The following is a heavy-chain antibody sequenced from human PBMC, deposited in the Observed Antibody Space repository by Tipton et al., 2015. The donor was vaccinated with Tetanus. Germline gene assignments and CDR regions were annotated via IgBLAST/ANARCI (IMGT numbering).Heavy chain of an antibody. CDR2: VYHSGTT. Sequence: GLVKPSETLSLGCTVSGGSIASDGYYWGWIRQPPGKGLQWIGSVYHSGTTYYNPSLTGRATISVDTSKNQFSLKLASVTAADTAVYFCARANFDFSKKGPFDSWGQGILVIVSA. CDR3: ARANFDFSKKGPFDS. J-gene: IGHJ4*02. V-gene: IGHV4-39*07. CDR1: GGSIASDGYY. D-gene: IGHD3-3*01.